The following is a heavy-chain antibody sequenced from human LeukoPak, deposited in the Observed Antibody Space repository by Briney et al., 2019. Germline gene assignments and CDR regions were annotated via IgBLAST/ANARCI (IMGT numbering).Heavy chain of an antibody. CDR3: VRGWYLEN. Sequence: GGSLRLSCAASGFAVSSNHMNWVRQAPGKGLEWVSGINDRGGSTYYADSVKGRFTISRDNSKNTLYLQMNSLRAEDTAVYYAVRGWYLENWGQGTLVTVSS. J-gene: IGHJ4*02. V-gene: IGHV3-53*01. CDR1: GFAVSSNH. CDR2: INDRGGST.